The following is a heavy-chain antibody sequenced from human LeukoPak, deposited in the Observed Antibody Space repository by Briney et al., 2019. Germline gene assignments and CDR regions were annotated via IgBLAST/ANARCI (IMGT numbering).Heavy chain of an antibody. CDR2: TKSKTDGGTT. CDR3: TTDYESSSSF. CDR1: GFTFSNAW. J-gene: IGHJ4*02. V-gene: IGHV3-15*01. D-gene: IGHD6-6*01. Sequence: SGGSLGLSCAASGFTFSNAWMSWVRQAPGKGLEWVGRTKSKTDGGTTDYAAPVKGRFTISRDDSKNTLYLQMNSLKTEDTAVYYCTTDYESSSSFWGQGTLVTVSS.